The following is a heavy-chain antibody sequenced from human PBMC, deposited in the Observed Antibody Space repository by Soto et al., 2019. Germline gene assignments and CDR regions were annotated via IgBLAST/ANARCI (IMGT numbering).Heavy chain of an antibody. J-gene: IGHJ4*02. V-gene: IGHV3-23*01. D-gene: IGHD1-26*01. Sequence: EVQLLESGGGLVQPGGSLRLSCAASGFTFSSYAMSWVRQAPGKGLEWVSAISGSGGSTYYADSVKGRFTISRDNSKNTLYLQMNSRRAEDTAVYYCANPIYGELLTFDYWGQGTLVTVSS. CDR1: GFTFSSYA. CDR2: ISGSGGST. CDR3: ANPIYGELLTFDY.